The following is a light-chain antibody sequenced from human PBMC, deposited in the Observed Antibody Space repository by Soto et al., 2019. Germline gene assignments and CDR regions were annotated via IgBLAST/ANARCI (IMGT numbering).Light chain of an antibody. CDR1: SSDVGGYNY. J-gene: IGLJ2*01. CDR2: AVN. CDR3: SSYTSSGTYVV. Sequence: QSALTQPASVSGSPGQSITISCTGTSSDVGGYNYVSWYQQHPGKAPKLLIYAVNDRPSGISDRFSGAKSDNTASLTISGLQAEDEPDYYCSSYTSSGTYVVFGGGTKLTVL. V-gene: IGLV2-14*01.